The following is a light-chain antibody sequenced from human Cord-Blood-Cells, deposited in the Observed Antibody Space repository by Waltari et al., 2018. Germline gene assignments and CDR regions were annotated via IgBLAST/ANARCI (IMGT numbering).Light chain of an antibody. J-gene: IGKJ1*01. V-gene: IGKV3-11*01. CDR3: QQRSNWWT. CDR1: QSVSSY. CDR2: DAS. Sequence: EIVLTQSPATLSLSPVERATLSCRASQSVSSYLAWYQQKPGQAPRLLIYDASNRATGIPARFSGSGSGTDFTLTISSLEPEDFAVYYCQQRSNWWTFGQGTKVEIK.